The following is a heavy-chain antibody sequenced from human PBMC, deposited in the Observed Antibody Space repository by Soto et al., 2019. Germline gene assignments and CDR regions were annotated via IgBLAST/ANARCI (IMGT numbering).Heavy chain of an antibody. J-gene: IGHJ4*02. V-gene: IGHV4-30-4*01. D-gene: IGHD4-17*01. CDR1: GGSISSGDYY. CDR2: IYYSGST. Sequence: SETLSLTCTVSGGSISSGDYYWSWIRQPPGKGLEWIGYIYYSGSTYYNPSLKSRVTISVDTSKNQFSLKLSSVTAADTAVYYCASTSYGDPHYLAGFDYWGQGTMVTVSS. CDR3: ASTSYGDPHYLAGFDY.